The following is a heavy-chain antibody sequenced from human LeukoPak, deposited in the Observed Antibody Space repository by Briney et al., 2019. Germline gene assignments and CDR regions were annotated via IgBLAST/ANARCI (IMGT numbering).Heavy chain of an antibody. D-gene: IGHD3-10*01. Sequence: SETLSLTCTVSGGSISRGDYYWNWIRQHPGKGPVWIGYISYSGSTYYNPSLKSRVTISVDTSKNQFSLKMSSVTAADTAVYYCARDSYYYGSGSRINWFDPWGQGTLVTVSS. CDR3: ARDSYYYGSGSRINWFDP. CDR2: ISYSGST. V-gene: IGHV4-31*03. CDR1: GGSISRGDYY. J-gene: IGHJ5*02.